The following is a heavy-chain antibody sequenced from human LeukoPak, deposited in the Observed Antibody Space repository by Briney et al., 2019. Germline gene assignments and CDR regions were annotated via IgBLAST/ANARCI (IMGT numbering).Heavy chain of an antibody. V-gene: IGHV3-30*02. J-gene: IGHJ4*02. CDR3: ARDQTPMDSGSCGFDY. Sequence: PGGSLRLSCAASGFTFSTYGMHWVRQAPGKGLEWVTFIQYDGSNKYDADSVKGRFTISRDNSKNTLYLQMNSLRAEDTAMYYCARDQTPMDSGSCGFDYWGQGTLVTVSS. CDR2: IQYDGSNK. CDR1: GFTFSTYG. D-gene: IGHD1-26*01.